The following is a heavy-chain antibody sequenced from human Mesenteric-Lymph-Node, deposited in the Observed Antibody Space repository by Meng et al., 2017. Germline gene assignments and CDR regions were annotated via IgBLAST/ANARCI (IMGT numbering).Heavy chain of an antibody. CDR3: AREGYSGYDYAY. CDR1: GFTFSTYA. Sequence: GESLKISCAASGFTFSTYAMSWVRQAPGKGLEWVSGVYESNAYTNYADSVKGRFTISRDNAKNSLYLQMNSLRAEDTAVYYCAREGYSGYDYAYWGQGTLVTVSS. V-gene: IGHV3-21*01. D-gene: IGHD5-12*01. J-gene: IGHJ4*02. CDR2: VYESNAYT.